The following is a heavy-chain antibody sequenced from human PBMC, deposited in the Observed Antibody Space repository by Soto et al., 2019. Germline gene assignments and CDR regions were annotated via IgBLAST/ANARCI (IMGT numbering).Heavy chain of an antibody. V-gene: IGHV5-51*01. CDR1: GYRFTSYW. Sequence: GESLNISCKGSGYRFTSYWIVWVRQMPGKGLEWMGIIYPGDSDTRYSPSFPGQVTISADKSISTAYLQWSSLKASDTAMYYCARLDIVVVPAATGRYYYYYYGMDAWGQGTTVTVSS. CDR3: ARLDIVVVPAATGRYYYYYYGMDA. J-gene: IGHJ6*02. D-gene: IGHD2-2*01. CDR2: IYPGDSDT.